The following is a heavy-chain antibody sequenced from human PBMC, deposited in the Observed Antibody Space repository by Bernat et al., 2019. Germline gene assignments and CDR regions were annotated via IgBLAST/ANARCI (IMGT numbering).Heavy chain of an antibody. V-gene: IGHV3-64*01. CDR1: GFTFSSYA. CDR3: ARGTYYFDY. J-gene: IGHJ4*02. CDR2: ISSNGGST. Sequence: EVQLVESGGGLVKPGGSLRLSCAASGFTFSSYAMHWVRQAPGKGLEYVSAISSNGGSTYYANSVKGRFTISRDNSKNTLYLQMGSLRAEDMAVYYCARGTYYFDYWGQGTLVTVSS.